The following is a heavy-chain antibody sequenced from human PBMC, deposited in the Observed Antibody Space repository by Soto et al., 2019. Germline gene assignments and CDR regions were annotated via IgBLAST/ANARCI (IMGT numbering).Heavy chain of an antibody. V-gene: IGHV3-23*01. Sequence: GGSLRLSCAASGFTFSTYAMARVRQAPGKGLEWVSAISGSGGSTYYADSVKGRFTISRDNSKNTLYLQMNSLRAEDTAVYYCAYSSTPFDYWGQGTLVTVS. J-gene: IGHJ4*02. D-gene: IGHD6-13*01. CDR3: AYSSTPFDY. CDR1: GFTFSTYA. CDR2: ISGSGGST.